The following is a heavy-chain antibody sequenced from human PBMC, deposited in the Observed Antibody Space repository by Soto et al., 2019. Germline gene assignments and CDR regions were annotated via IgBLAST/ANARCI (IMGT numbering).Heavy chain of an antibody. V-gene: IGHV3-23*01. CDR1: GFTFRSYA. CDR3: AKIVGGGSHHDAFDI. J-gene: IGHJ3*02. CDR2: TGGGGVST. D-gene: IGHD2-15*01. Sequence: EVQLLESGGGLVEPGGSLRLSCAASGFTFRSYAMTWVRQAPGKGLEWVSYTGGGGVSTYYADSVKGRFTSSRDDSKNTLYLQMNSLIAEDTALYYCAKIVGGGSHHDAFDIWGQGTMVTVSS.